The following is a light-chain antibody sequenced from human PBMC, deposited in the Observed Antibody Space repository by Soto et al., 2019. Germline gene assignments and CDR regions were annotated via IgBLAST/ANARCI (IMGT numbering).Light chain of an antibody. Sequence: EIVMTQSPATMSVSPGERATLSCRASQSVSSSLAWYQQKPGQAPRLLIYHASTGATSIPARFSGSGSGTDFSLTISSLQSEDFAVYYCQQYNKWPPITFGQGTRLEI. CDR1: QSVSSS. V-gene: IGKV3-15*01. CDR2: HAS. CDR3: QQYNKWPPIT. J-gene: IGKJ5*01.